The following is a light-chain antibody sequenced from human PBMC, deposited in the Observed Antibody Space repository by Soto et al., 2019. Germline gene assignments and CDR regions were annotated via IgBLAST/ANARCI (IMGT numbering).Light chain of an antibody. CDR3: QTWGTGIVV. Sequence: QPVRTQSPSASASLGASVKLTCTLSSGHSSYAIAWHQQQPEKGPRYLMKFNSDGSHSKGDGIPDRFSGSSSGAERYLTISSLQSEDEADYYCQTWGTGIVVFGGGTKLTFL. CDR2: FNSDGSH. V-gene: IGLV4-69*01. CDR1: SGHSSYA. J-gene: IGLJ2*01.